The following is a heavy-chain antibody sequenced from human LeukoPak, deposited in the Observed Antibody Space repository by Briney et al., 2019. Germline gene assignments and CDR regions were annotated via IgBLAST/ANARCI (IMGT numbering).Heavy chain of an antibody. CDR1: GYTFTGYY. V-gene: IGHV1-2*02. J-gene: IGHJ4*02. CDR2: INPNSGGT. Sequence: ASVKVSCKASGYTFTGYYMHWVRQAPGQGLEWMGWINPNSGGTNYAQKFQSRVTTTRDTSISTAYMELSRLRSDDTAAYYCARGALLLWFGESNDYWGQGTLVTVSS. CDR3: ARGALLLWFGESNDY. D-gene: IGHD3-10*01.